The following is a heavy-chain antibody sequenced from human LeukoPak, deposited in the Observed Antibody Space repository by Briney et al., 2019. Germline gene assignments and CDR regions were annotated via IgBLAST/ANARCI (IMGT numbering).Heavy chain of an antibody. Sequence: PSETLSLTCTVSGGSISSSSYYWGWIRQPPGKGLEWIGSIYYSGSTYYNPSLKSRVTISVDTSQNQFSLKLTSVTPADTAVYYCARTAKYYYGSETYYFFDYWGQGTLVTVSS. D-gene: IGHD3-10*01. CDR3: ARTAKYYYGSETYYFFDY. J-gene: IGHJ4*02. CDR1: GGSISSSSYY. CDR2: IYYSGST. V-gene: IGHV4-39*07.